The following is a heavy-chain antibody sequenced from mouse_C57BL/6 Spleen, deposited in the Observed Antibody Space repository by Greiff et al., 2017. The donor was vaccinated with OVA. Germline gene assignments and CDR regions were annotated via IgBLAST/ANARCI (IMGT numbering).Heavy chain of an antibody. D-gene: IGHD1-1*01. Sequence: QVQLKESGAELMKPGASVKLSCTATGYTFTGYWIEWVKQRPGHGLEWIGEILPGSGSTNYNEKFKGKATFTADTYSNTAYMQLSSLTTEDSAIYYCARDGTTVVATRNFDVWGTGTTVTVSS. J-gene: IGHJ1*03. CDR2: ILPGSGST. CDR3: ARDGTTVVATRNFDV. CDR1: GYTFTGYW. V-gene: IGHV1-9*01.